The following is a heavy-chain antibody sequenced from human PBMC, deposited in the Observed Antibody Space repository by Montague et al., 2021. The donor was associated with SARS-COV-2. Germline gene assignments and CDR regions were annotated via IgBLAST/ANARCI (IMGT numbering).Heavy chain of an antibody. CDR2: IYYTGST. J-gene: IGHJ4*02. V-gene: IGHV4-59*01. CDR3: ERGGGWKRPFDY. Sequence: SETLSLTCNVSGGSINNYYWSWIRQSPGRGLEWIGYIYYTGSTTRNPSLDSRVTISLDTSRDLVSLELRSLTAADTAVYYCERGGGWKRPFDYWGQGTLVAVSS. CDR1: GGSINNYY. D-gene: IGHD4-23*01.